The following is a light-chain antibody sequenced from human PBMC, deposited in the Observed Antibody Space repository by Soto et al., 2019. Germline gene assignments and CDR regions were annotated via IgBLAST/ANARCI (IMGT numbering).Light chain of an antibody. J-gene: IGKJ1*01. CDR1: QSVGHW. CDR2: DAT. CDR3: QQYNSLCT. Sequence: DIPMTHSPSTLSASVGDRVAITCRAIQSVGHWLAWYQQKVGKAPKLLIFDATSLESGVPSRFSGSAYGTEFTLTITYLQPDDSATCYCQQYNSLCTFGHGTRVEIK. V-gene: IGKV1-5*01.